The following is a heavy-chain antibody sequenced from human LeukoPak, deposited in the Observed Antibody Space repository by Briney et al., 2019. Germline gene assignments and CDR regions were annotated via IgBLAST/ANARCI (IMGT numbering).Heavy chain of an antibody. V-gene: IGHV1-18*03. Sequence: VASVKVSCKASGYTFTSYGISWVRQAPGQGLEWMGWISAYNGNTNYAQKLQGRVTMTTDTSTSTAYMELRSLRSDDMAVYYCARGRVVPAAMPARPSYYYGMDVWGKGTTVTVSS. CDR3: ARGRVVPAAMPARPSYYYGMDV. D-gene: IGHD2-2*01. CDR1: GYTFTSYG. CDR2: ISAYNGNT. J-gene: IGHJ6*04.